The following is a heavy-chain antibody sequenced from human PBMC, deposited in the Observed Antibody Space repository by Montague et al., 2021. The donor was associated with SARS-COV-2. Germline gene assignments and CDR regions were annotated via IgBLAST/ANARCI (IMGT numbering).Heavy chain of an antibody. CDR2: IFYSGST. CDR1: GDSVNRNY. Sequence: SETLSFTCSVSGDSVNRNYWSWVRQPPGKGLEWLGYIFYSGSTYNPSLNSRVTMSLDTSKNHSSLRLISVTAADTAVYYCTNASRGYGGDFDSWGQGTLVIVSS. D-gene: IGHD4-23*01. J-gene: IGHJ4*02. V-gene: IGHV4-59*02. CDR3: TNASRGYGGDFDS.